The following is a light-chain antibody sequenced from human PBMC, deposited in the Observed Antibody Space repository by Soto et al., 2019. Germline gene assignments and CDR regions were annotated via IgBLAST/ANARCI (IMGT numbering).Light chain of an antibody. V-gene: IGKV1-5*03. J-gene: IGKJ1*01. CDR3: QQYDTFRT. CDR1: QNINKW. CDR2: KAS. Sequence: DIQMTQSPSTLSASVGDRVTITCRASQNINKWLAWYQQKPGKAPKLLIYKASTLETGVPSRFSGSGSGTEFTLSISSLQPDDFATYYCQQYDTFRTFGQGTKVEIK.